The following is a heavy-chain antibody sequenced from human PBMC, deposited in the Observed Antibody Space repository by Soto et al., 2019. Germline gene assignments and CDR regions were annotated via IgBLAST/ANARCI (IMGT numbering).Heavy chain of an antibody. V-gene: IGHV3-23*01. CDR3: AKDSSGYDPLIIDY. Sequence: AASGFTFSRYAMSWVRQAPGKGLEWVSAISGSGGSTYYADSVKGRFTISRDNSKNTLYLQMNSLRAEDTAVYYCAKDSSGYDPLIIDYWGQGTLVTVSS. J-gene: IGHJ4*02. CDR2: ISGSGGST. D-gene: IGHD5-12*01. CDR1: GFTFSRYA.